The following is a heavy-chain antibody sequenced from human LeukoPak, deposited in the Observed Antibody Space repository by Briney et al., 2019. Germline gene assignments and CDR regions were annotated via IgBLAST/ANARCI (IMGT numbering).Heavy chain of an antibody. Sequence: TGGSLRLSCAASGFTFSAYWVSWVRQAPGKGLEWVANIKQDGSEEYYVDSVKGRFTISRDNGKNSLFLQMNSLRAEDTAMYYCISRVVGGYSSDSGRGTLVTVSS. V-gene: IGHV3-7*01. CDR3: ISRVVGGYSSD. J-gene: IGHJ4*02. CDR1: GFTFSAYW. D-gene: IGHD6-19*01. CDR2: IKQDGSEE.